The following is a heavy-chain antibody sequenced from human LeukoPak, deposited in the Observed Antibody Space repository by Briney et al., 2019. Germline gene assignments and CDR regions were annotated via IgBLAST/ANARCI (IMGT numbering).Heavy chain of an antibody. Sequence: PSETLSLTCTVSGGSISSSSYYWGWIRQPPGKGLEWIGSIYYSGSTYYNPSLKSRVTISVDTSKNQFSLKLSSVTAADTAVYYRARAHILTGYLYWGQGTLVTVSS. CDR3: ARAHILTGYLY. CDR2: IYYSGST. J-gene: IGHJ4*02. V-gene: IGHV4-39*01. CDR1: GGSISSSSYY. D-gene: IGHD3-9*01.